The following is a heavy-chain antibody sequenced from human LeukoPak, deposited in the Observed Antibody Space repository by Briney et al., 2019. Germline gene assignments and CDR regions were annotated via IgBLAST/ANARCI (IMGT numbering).Heavy chain of an antibody. CDR2: IRYDGSNK. J-gene: IGHJ6*03. Sequence: GGSLRLSCAASGFTFSSYGMHWVRQAPGKGLEWVAFIRYDGSNKYYADSVKGRFTISRDNSKNTLYLQMNSLRAEDTAVYYCAANPTILEWLDYYMGVWGKGTTVTVSS. V-gene: IGHV3-30*02. CDR3: AANPTILEWLDYYMGV. D-gene: IGHD3-3*01. CDR1: GFTFSSYG.